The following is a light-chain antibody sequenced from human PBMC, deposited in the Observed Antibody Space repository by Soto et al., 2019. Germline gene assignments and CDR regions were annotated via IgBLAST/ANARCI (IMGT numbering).Light chain of an antibody. Sequence: DIVMTQSPDSLAVSLGARATINCKSSQSVLYSPNNKNYLAWYQQKPGQPPKLVIKWASTRESGVPDRISGSGSGTDFTLTISSLQAEDVAVYYCQQYHTTPWTFGQGIKVEIK. CDR3: QQYHTTPWT. CDR1: QSVLYSPNNKNY. CDR2: WAS. V-gene: IGKV4-1*01. J-gene: IGKJ1*01.